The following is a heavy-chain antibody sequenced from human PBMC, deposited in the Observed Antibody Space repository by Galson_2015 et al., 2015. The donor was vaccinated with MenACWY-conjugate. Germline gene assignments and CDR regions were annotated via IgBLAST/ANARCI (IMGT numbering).Heavy chain of an antibody. Sequence: SLRLSCAASGFTFNAFGIHWVRQAPGKGLEWVAFIRHDASNKFYADSLKGRFTISRDNSKKEVYLQMGSLRVEDTAAYYCAKVRGGDYYDSVRASVGAFDIWGQGTMVIVSS. CDR2: IRHDASNK. D-gene: IGHD3-10*01. V-gene: IGHV3-30*02. CDR3: AKVRGGDYYDSVRASVGAFDI. J-gene: IGHJ3*02. CDR1: GFTFNAFG.